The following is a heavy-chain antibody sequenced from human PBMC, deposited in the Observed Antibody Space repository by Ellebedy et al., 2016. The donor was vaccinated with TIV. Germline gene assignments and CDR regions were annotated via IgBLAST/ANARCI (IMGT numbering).Heavy chain of an antibody. Sequence: SETLSLXXTVSGGSVSSGSYYWSWIRQPPGKGLEWIGYIYYSGSTNYNPSLKSRVTISVDTSKNQFSLKLSSVTAADTAVYYCARVERYSGYYDGLDYWGQGTLVTVSS. J-gene: IGHJ4*02. V-gene: IGHV4-61*01. CDR1: GGSVSSGSYY. D-gene: IGHD5-12*01. CDR2: IYYSGST. CDR3: ARVERYSGYYDGLDY.